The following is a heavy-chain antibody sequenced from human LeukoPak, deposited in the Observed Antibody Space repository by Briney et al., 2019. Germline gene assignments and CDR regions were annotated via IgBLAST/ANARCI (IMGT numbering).Heavy chain of an antibody. Sequence: GGSLRLSCAASGFTFSSYAMSWVRQAPGKGLEWVSAISGSCGSTYYADSVKGRLTISRDNSKNTLYMQMNRLRAEDTAVYYCAKGRGKRVAAAHSDYWGQGTLVTVSS. D-gene: IGHD2-2*01. CDR3: AKGRGKRVAAAHSDY. V-gene: IGHV3-23*01. J-gene: IGHJ4*02. CDR2: ISGSCGST. CDR1: GFTFSSYA.